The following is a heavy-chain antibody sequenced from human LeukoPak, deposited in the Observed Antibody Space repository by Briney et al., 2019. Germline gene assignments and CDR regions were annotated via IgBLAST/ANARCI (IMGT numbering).Heavy chain of an antibody. CDR1: GASMSSNY. CDR2: IYHSGNT. V-gene: IGHV4-4*09. J-gene: IGHJ4*02. D-gene: IGHD6-19*01. Sequence: PETLSLTCNVSGASMSSNYGSWIRQPPGKGLEWIGYIYHSGNTNYSPSLESRVTMSVDESKNQFSLRVHFVSAADTAVYYCASTRRAAVAGRFDSWGQGTLVTVSS. CDR3: ASTRRAAVAGRFDS.